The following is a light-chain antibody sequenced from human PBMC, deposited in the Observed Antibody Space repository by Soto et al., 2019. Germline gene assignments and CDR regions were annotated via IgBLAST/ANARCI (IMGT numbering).Light chain of an antibody. CDR1: SSDVGGYNY. CDR3: SSYTSSSFVV. Sequence: QAVVTQPASVSGSPGQSITISCTGTSSDVGGYNYVSWYQQHPGKAPKLMIYDVSNRPSGVSNRFSGSKSGNTASLTISGLQAEDEADYYCSSYTSSSFVVFGGGTKVTVL. V-gene: IGLV2-14*01. J-gene: IGLJ2*01. CDR2: DVS.